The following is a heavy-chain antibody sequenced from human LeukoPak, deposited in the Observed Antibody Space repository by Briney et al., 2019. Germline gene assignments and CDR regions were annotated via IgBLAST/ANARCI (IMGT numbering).Heavy chain of an antibody. CDR2: ISADGGST. CDR3: AKESGKFDY. J-gene: IGHJ4*02. Sequence: PGGSLRLSCVAPGLNFDDSAMHYARQAPVEGLESVSLISADGGSTFSADSVKGRFSISRDNSKNSLYLQMNSLRSEDTAMYYCAKESGKFDYWGQGTLVAVSS. CDR1: GLNFDDSA. V-gene: IGHV3-43*02.